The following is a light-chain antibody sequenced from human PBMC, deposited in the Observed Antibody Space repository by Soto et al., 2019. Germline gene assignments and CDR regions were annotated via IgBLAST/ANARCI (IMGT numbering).Light chain of an antibody. Sequence: EIVLTQTPGTLSWSPGERATLSCRASQSVTSSHLAWYQQKPGQAPRLLIYGASTRATGIPDRFSGSGSDTDFSLTIRRLDPEDFAMYYCLLYFSPDRYTFGPGTKVQIK. CDR2: GAS. CDR1: QSVTSSH. V-gene: IGKV3-20*01. CDR3: LLYFSPDRYT. J-gene: IGKJ2*01.